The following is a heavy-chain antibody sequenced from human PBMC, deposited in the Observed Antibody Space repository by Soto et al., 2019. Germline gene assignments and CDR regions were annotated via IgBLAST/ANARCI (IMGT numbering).Heavy chain of an antibody. CDR1: GYTFTSYG. CDR2: ITSYSGNT. Sequence: QVQLVQSGPEMKKPGASVKVSCKASGYTFTSYGISWVRQAPGQGLEWMGWITSYSGNTNYAQKFQGRVNMTTDTSTSTAYMELRSLRSDDTALYYCARTYFSGMSSDYWGQGTLVTVSS. J-gene: IGHJ4*02. CDR3: ARTYFSGMSSDY. V-gene: IGHV1-18*01. D-gene: IGHD3-10*01.